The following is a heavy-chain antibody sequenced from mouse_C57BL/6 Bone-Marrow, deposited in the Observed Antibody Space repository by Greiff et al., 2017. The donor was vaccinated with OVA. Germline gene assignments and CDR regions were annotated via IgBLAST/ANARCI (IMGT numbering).Heavy chain of an antibody. CDR3: ARDREYDGSSVDY. Sequence: EVQRVESEGGLVQPGSSMKLSCTASGFTFSDYYMAWVRQVPEKGLEWVANINYDGSSTYYLDSLKSRFIISRDNAKNILYLQMSSLKSEDTATYYCARDREYDGSSVDYWGQGTTLTVSS. CDR1: GFTFSDYY. D-gene: IGHD1-1*01. V-gene: IGHV5-16*01. CDR2: INYDGSST. J-gene: IGHJ2*01.